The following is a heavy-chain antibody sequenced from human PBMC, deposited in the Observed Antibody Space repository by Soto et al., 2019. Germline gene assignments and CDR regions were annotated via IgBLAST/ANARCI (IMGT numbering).Heavy chain of an antibody. D-gene: IGHD1-20*01. Sequence: GGSLRLSCAASGFTFSSYGMHWVRQAPGKGLEWVAVISYDGSNKYYADSVKGRFTISRDNSKNTLYLQMNSLRAEDTAVYYCAKDLEYHWNYWDYWGQGTLVTVSS. CDR1: GFTFSSYG. CDR3: AKDLEYHWNYWDY. CDR2: ISYDGSNK. J-gene: IGHJ4*02. V-gene: IGHV3-30*18.